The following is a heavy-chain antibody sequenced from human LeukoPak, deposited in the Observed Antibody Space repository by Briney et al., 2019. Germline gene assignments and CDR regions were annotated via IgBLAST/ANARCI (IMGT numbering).Heavy chain of an antibody. CDR3: AKRIATAGPYFDY. D-gene: IGHD6-13*01. Sequence: GGSLRLSCAASGFTFSSYAMSWGRQAPGMGLEWVSAISASGGSTYYADSVKGRFTISRDSSKSTLYLQMNTLRAEDTAVYYCAKRIATAGPYFDYWGQGALVTVSS. CDR2: ISASGGST. V-gene: IGHV3-23*01. J-gene: IGHJ4*02. CDR1: GFTFSSYA.